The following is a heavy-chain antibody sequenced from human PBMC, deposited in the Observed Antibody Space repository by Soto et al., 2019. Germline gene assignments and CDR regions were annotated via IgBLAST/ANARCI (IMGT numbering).Heavy chain of an antibody. CDR1: GGSISSVDYY. J-gene: IGHJ6*02. CDR3: ARAVDTAMVTRYYYYGMHX. V-gene: IGHV4-30-4*01. Sequence: SETLSLTCTVSGGSISSVDYYWSWIRQPPGKGLEWIGYIYYSGSTYYNPSLKSRVTISVDTSKNQFSLKLSSVTAADTAVYYCARAVDTAMVTRYYYYGMHXWGQGTTVTVS. D-gene: IGHD5-18*01. CDR2: IYYSGST.